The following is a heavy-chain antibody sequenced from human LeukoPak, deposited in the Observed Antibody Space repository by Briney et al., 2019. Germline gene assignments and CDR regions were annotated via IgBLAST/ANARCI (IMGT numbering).Heavy chain of an antibody. D-gene: IGHD6-6*01. CDR3: ARDTRLAPSYYFDY. J-gene: IGHJ4*02. CDR2: ISYDGSNK. V-gene: IGHV3-30*03. Sequence: GGSLRLSCAASGFTFSSHGMHWVRQAPGKGLEWVAVISYDGSNKYYADSVKGRFTISRDNSKNTLYLQMNSLRAEDTAVYYCARDTRLAPSYYFDYWGQGTLVTVSS. CDR1: GFTFSSHG.